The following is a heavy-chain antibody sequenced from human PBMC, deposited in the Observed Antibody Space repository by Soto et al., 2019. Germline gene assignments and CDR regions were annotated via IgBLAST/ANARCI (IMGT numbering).Heavy chain of an antibody. Sequence: ELQLLESGGGLVQPGGSLRLSCVASEFTFSSYAMSWVHQAPGKGLEWVSAISGSGGSTYYADSVKGRFAVSRDNSKSTLYLQMNSLRDEDTAVYYCAKVPTGEMGTVFQAFDIWGQGTMVTVSS. CDR2: ISGSGGST. J-gene: IGHJ3*02. CDR1: EFTFSSYA. V-gene: IGHV3-23*01. D-gene: IGHD1-26*01. CDR3: AKVPTGEMGTVFQAFDI.